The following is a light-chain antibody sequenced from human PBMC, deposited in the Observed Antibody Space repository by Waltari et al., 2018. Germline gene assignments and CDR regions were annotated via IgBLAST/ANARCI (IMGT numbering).Light chain of an antibody. CDR3: MQALQTPLT. CDR2: LGS. V-gene: IGKV2-28*01. Sequence: DIVMTQSPLSLPVTPGEPASISCRSSQSLLHSNGCNYLDWYLQKPGQSPQLLIFLGSNRASGVPDRFSGSGSGTDCTLKISRVEAEDVGVYYCMQALQTPLTFGGGTKVEIK. J-gene: IGKJ4*01. CDR1: QSLLHSNGCNY.